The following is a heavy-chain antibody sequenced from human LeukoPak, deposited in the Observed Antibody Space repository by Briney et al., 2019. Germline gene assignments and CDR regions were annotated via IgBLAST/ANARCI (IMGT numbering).Heavy chain of an antibody. Sequence: GGSLRLSCAASGFTFSNAWMSWVRQAPGKGLEWVGRIKSKTDGGTTDYAAPVKGRFTISRDDSKNTLYLQMNSLKTEDTAVYYCTTDQEGDYGDSRYNWFDPWGQGTPVTVSS. V-gene: IGHV3-15*01. D-gene: IGHD4-17*01. CDR1: GFTFSNAW. J-gene: IGHJ5*02. CDR3: TTDQEGDYGDSRYNWFDP. CDR2: IKSKTDGGTT.